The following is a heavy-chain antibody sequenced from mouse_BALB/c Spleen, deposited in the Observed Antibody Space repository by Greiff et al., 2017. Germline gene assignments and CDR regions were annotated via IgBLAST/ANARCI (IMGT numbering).Heavy chain of an antibody. CDR3: AREGYDGYYDFAY. CDR2: ISYDGSN. J-gene: IGHJ3*01. CDR1: GYSITSGYY. D-gene: IGHD2-3*01. Sequence: EVKLQESGPGLVKPSQSLSLTCSVTGYSITSGYYWNWIRQFPGNKLEWMGYISYDGSNNYNPSLKNRISITRDTSKNQFFLKLNSVTTEDTATYYCAREGYDGYYDFAYWGQGTLVTVSA. V-gene: IGHV3-6*02.